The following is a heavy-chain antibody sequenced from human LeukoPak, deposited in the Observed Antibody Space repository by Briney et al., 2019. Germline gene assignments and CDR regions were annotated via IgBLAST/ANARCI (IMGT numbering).Heavy chain of an antibody. Sequence: GGSLRLSCAASRFTLSSSGMHWVSQAPGKGLEWVAVISYDGSNKYYADSVKGRFTISRDNSKNTLYLQMNSLRAEDTAVYYCAKDVCGGDCYTFDFWGQGTLVTVSS. J-gene: IGHJ4*02. D-gene: IGHD2-21*02. V-gene: IGHV3-30*18. CDR2: ISYDGSNK. CDR3: AKDVCGGDCYTFDF. CDR1: RFTLSSSG.